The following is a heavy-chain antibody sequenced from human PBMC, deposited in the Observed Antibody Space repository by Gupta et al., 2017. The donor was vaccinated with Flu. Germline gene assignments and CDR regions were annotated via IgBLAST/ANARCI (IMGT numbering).Heavy chain of an antibody. V-gene: IGHV3-21*01. CDR3: ARDAAVAAAGTVWFDP. Sequence: EVQLVESGGGLVKPGGSLRLSCAASGFTFSSYSMNWVRQAPGKGLEWVSSISSSSSYIYYADSVKGRFTISRDNAKNARDLQMNSLRAEDTAVYYCARDAAVAAAGTVWFDPGGQGTMVTVYS. CDR1: GFTFSSYS. CDR2: ISSSSSYI. J-gene: IGHJ5*02. D-gene: IGHD6-13*01.